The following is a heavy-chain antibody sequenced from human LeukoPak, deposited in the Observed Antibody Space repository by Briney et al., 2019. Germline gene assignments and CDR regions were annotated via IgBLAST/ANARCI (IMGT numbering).Heavy chain of an antibody. Sequence: SETLSLTCTVSGGSFSSGSYYWSWIRQPAGKGLEWIGRTNTSGSTNYNPSLKSRVTMSVDTSKNQFSLKLSSVTAADTAVYYCARDKLDIVIVPGRESSFYYYYYMDVWGKGTTVTISS. J-gene: IGHJ6*03. V-gene: IGHV4-61*02. CDR2: TNTSGST. CDR1: GGSFSSGSYY. D-gene: IGHD2-2*03. CDR3: ARDKLDIVIVPGRESSFYYYYYMDV.